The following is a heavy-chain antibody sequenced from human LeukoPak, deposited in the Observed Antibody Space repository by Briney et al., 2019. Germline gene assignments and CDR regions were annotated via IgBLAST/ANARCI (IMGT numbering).Heavy chain of an antibody. D-gene: IGHD6-13*01. CDR1: GGSISSSSYY. Sequence: SETLSLTCTVSGGSISSSSYYWGWIRQPPGQGLEWIGSIYYSGSTYYNPSLKSRVTISVDTSKNQFSLKLSSVTAADTAVYYCARHESASSSWAGDWFDPWGQGTLVTVSS. CDR2: IYYSGST. J-gene: IGHJ5*02. V-gene: IGHV4-39*01. CDR3: ARHESASSSWAGDWFDP.